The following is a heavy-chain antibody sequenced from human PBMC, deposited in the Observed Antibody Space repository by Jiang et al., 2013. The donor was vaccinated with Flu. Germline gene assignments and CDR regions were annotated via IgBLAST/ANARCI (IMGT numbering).Heavy chain of an antibody. V-gene: IGHV2-5*02. CDR1: GFSLSNVGVG. J-gene: IGHJ4*02. Sequence: TFSGFSLSNVGVGVGWIRQPPGKALEWLALIYWDGDERYSPSLENRLTITKDTSKNQVVLTMTNMDPVDTATYYCAHSHSYSGGYHTDFDYWGQGTLVTVSS. D-gene: IGHD3-22*01. CDR2: IYWDGDE. CDR3: AHSHSYSGGYHTDFDY.